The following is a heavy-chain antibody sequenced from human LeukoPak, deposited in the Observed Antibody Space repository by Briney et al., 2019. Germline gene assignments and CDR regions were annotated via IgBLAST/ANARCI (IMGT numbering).Heavy chain of an antibody. V-gene: IGHV3-30*02. Sequence: GRSLRLSCAASGFTFSSYGMHWVRQAPGKGLEWVAFIRYDGSNKYYADSVKGRFTISRDNSKNTLYLQMNSLRAEDTAVYYCAKDQGYYDSSGYLDYWGQGTLVTVSS. D-gene: IGHD3-22*01. J-gene: IGHJ4*02. CDR3: AKDQGYYDSSGYLDY. CDR1: GFTFSSYG. CDR2: IRYDGSNK.